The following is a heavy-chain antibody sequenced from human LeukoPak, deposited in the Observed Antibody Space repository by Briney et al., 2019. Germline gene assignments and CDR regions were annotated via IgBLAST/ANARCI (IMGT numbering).Heavy chain of an antibody. CDR3: AKGTSCSSTSCRWYYYYMDV. J-gene: IGHJ6*03. V-gene: IGHV3-23*01. CDR1: GFTFSSYA. CDR2: ISGSGGST. Sequence: GRSLRLSCAASGFTFSSYAMSWVRQAPGKGLEWVSAISGSGGSTYYADSVKGRFTISRDNSKNTLYLQMNSLRAEDTAVYYCAKGTSCSSTSCRWYYYYMDVWGKGTTVTVSS. D-gene: IGHD2-2*01.